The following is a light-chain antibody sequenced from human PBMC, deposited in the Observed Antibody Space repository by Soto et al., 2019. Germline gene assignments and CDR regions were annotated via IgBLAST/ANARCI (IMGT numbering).Light chain of an antibody. V-gene: IGKV4-1*01. CDR2: WAS. J-gene: IGKJ3*01. Sequence: DIVMTQSPDSLAVSLGERATIHCKSSQSVLYSSNNKNYLAWYQQKPGQPPKLLMYWASTRESGGPDRFSGSGSVITYTDTTGSLKAEDGAVYYCQQYYSTRFSVGAGTKVEIE. CDR1: QSVLYSSNNKNY. CDR3: QQYYSTRFS.